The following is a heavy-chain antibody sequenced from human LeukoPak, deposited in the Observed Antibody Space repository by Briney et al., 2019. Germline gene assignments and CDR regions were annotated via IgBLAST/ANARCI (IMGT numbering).Heavy chain of an antibody. Sequence: PGGSLRLSCAASGFTFSSFSMNWVRQAPGKGLEWVSSISSSGSYIYYADSVKGRFTISRDNAKNSLYLQMNSLRAEDTAVYYCASKDYGDYGITDYWGQGTLVTVSS. D-gene: IGHD4-17*01. CDR2: ISSSGSYI. V-gene: IGHV3-21*01. CDR1: GFTFSSFS. CDR3: ASKDYGDYGITDY. J-gene: IGHJ4*02.